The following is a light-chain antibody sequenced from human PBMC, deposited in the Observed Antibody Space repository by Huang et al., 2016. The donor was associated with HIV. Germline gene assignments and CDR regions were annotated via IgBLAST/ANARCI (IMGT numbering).Light chain of an antibody. CDR3: QDYGTSPTWT. CDR1: QSLSSYY. V-gene: IGKV3-20*01. CDR2: AAS. Sequence: ETVLTQSPGTLSLSPGERATLACRASQSLSSYYLAWYQQKPGQAPRLLIYAASNRATGIPDRFSGSGSGTDVTLTISRLEPEDFAVYYCQDYGTSPTWTFGQGTKVEIK. J-gene: IGKJ1*01.